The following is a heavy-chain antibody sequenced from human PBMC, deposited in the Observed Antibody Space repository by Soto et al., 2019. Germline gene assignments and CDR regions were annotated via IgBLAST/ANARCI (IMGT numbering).Heavy chain of an antibody. CDR2: INAGNGNT. V-gene: IGHV1-3*01. D-gene: IGHD1-26*01. CDR1: GYTFTSYA. CDR3: ARDREEWELLRDAFDI. J-gene: IGHJ3*02. Sequence: QVQLVQSGAEVKKPGASVKVSCKASGYTFTSYAMHWVRQAPGQRLEWMGWINAGNGNTKYSQKFQGRVTITRDTSASTAYMELSSLRSEDTAVYYCARDREEWELLRDAFDIWGQGTMVTVSS.